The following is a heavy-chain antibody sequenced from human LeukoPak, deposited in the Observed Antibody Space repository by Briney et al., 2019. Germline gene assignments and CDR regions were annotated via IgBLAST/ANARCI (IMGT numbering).Heavy chain of an antibody. CDR3: ATHILTGYYDAFDI. J-gene: IGHJ3*02. CDR1: GGSISSYY. D-gene: IGHD3-9*01. CDR2: IYYSGST. V-gene: IGHV4-59*01. Sequence: SETLSLTCTVSGGSISSYYWSWIRQPPGKGLEWIGYIYYSGSTNYNPSLKSRVTISVDTSKNQFSLELSSVTAADTAVYYCATHILTGYYDAFDIWGQGTMVTVSS.